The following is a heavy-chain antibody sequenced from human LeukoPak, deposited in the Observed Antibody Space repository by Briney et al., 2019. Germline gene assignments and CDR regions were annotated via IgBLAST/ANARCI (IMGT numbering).Heavy chain of an antibody. CDR2: FDPEDGET. D-gene: IGHD4-11*01. J-gene: IGHJ6*03. CDR1: GYTLTELS. Sequence: ASVKVSCKVSGYTLTELSMHWVRQAPGKGLEWMGGFDPEDGETIYAQKFQGRVTMTEDTSTDTAYMELSSLRSEDTAVYYCATSNPAPCLLDTVTTGYYYYYMDVWGKGTTVTVSS. CDR3: ATSNPAPCLLDTVTTGYYYYYMDV. V-gene: IGHV1-24*01.